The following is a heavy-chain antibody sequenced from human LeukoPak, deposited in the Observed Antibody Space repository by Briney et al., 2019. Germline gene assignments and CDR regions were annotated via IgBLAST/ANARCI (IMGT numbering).Heavy chain of an antibody. J-gene: IGHJ5*02. CDR2: INHSGST. CDR1: GGSISSSSYY. V-gene: IGHV4-39*07. CDR3: ARFKSPPNNFDP. Sequence: SETLSLTCTVSGGSISSSSYYWSWIRQPPGKGLEWIGEINHSGSTNYNASLKSRVTISVDTSKNQFSLKLSSVTAADTAVYYCARFKSPPNNFDPWGQGTLVTVSS. D-gene: IGHD1/OR15-1a*01.